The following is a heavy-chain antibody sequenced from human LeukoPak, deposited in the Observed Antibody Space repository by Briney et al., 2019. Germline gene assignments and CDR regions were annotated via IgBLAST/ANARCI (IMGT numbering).Heavy chain of an antibody. J-gene: IGHJ4*02. CDR3: ARAEQWLVPY. CDR1: GFTFSSYE. Sequence: GGSLRLSCAASGFTFSSYEMSWVRQAPGKGLEWVSSISSTGGTTYYADSVRGRFTISRDNAKNPLYLQMNSLRAEDTAVYYCARAEQWLVPYWGQGTLVTVSS. D-gene: IGHD6-19*01. V-gene: IGHV3-48*03. CDR2: ISSTGGTT.